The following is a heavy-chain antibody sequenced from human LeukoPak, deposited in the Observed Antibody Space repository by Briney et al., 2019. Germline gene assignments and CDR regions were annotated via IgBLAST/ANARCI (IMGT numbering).Heavy chain of an antibody. J-gene: IGHJ4*02. CDR3: ARVDWSGYPSGLDY. CDR2: IKQDGSEK. CDR1: GFTFSSYW. Sequence: SGGSLRLSCAASGFTFSSYWMSWVRQAPGKGLEWVANIKQDGSEKLYLDSVRGRFTISRDNAKNSLYLQMNSLRAEDTAVYYCARVDWSGYPSGLDYWGQGTLVTVSS. V-gene: IGHV3-7*01. D-gene: IGHD3-3*01.